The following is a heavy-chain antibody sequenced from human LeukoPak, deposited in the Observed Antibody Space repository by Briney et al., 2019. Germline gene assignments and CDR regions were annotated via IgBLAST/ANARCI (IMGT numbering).Heavy chain of an antibody. CDR3: ARSVPGGSGWMGSIEY. D-gene: IGHD6-19*01. J-gene: IGHJ4*02. V-gene: IGHV3-13*01. CDR2: IGTAGDT. CDR1: GFTFSRYD. Sequence: GGSLRLSCAASGFTFSRYDMHWVRHSPEKGLEWVSGIGTAGDTFYLGSVKGRFSISRENAKNSLYLQMNSLRVGDTAVYYCARSVPGGSGWMGSIEYWGQGTLVTVPS.